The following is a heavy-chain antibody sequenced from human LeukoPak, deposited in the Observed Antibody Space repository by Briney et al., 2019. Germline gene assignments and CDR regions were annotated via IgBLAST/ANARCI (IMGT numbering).Heavy chain of an antibody. CDR3: VRSASGYDA. V-gene: IGHV3-74*01. CDR1: GFPFSGYW. J-gene: IGHJ5*02. Sequence: PGGSLRLSCAASGFPFSGYWMHWVRQAPGKGRVWVSRIDDDGAGTTYADSVKGRFTISRVNAKNTLYLQMNSLRVEDTAVYYSVRSASGYDACGQGTLVTVSS. D-gene: IGHD5-12*01. CDR2: IDDDGAGT.